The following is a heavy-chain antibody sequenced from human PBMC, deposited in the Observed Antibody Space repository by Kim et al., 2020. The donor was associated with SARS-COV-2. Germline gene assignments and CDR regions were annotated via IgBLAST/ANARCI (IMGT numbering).Heavy chain of an antibody. D-gene: IGHD5-12*01. CDR3: ARAHGGYDLIPLGY. CDR1: GYTFISYG. Sequence: ASVKVSCKASGYTFISYGISWVRQALGQGLEWMGWISAYIGKTNYAQKLQGRVTMTTDTSTSTAYMELRSLRSDDTAVYYCARAHGGYDLIPLGYWGQGTLVTVSS. J-gene: IGHJ4*02. CDR2: ISAYIGKT. V-gene: IGHV1-18*01.